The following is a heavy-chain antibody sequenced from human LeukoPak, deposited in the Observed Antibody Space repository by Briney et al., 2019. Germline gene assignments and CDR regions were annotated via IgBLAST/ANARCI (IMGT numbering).Heavy chain of an antibody. Sequence: SETLSLTCAVYGGSFSGYYWSWIRQPPGKGLEWIGEINHSGSTNYNPSLKSRVTISVDTSKNQFSLKLSSVTAADTAVYYCVSRQREGYYFDYWGQGTLVTVSS. CDR2: INHSGST. CDR1: GGSFSGYY. J-gene: IGHJ4*02. CDR3: VSRQREGYYFDY. V-gene: IGHV4-34*01. D-gene: IGHD1-26*01.